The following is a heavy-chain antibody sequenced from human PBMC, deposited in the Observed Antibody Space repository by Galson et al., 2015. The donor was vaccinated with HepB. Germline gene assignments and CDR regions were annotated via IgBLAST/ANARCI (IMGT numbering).Heavy chain of an antibody. V-gene: IGHV3-30-3*01. D-gene: IGHD6-19*01. CDR2: ISYDGSNK. CDR1: GFTFSSYA. CDR3: ARAQWLDGGFSGY. Sequence: SLRLSCAASGFTFSSYAMHWVRQAPGKGLEWVAVISYDGSNKYYADSVKGRFTISRDNSKNTLYLQMNSLRAEDTAVYYCARAQWLDGGFSGYWGQGTLVTVSS. J-gene: IGHJ4*02.